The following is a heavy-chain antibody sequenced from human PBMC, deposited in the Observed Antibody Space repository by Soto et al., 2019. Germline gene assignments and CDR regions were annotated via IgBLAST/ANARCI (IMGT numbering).Heavy chain of an antibody. D-gene: IGHD2-15*01. CDR3: ARPRLKGVVAGYYMDV. CDR2: IYYSGST. J-gene: IGHJ6*03. CDR1: GGSISSSSYY. Sequence: QLQLQESGPGLVKPSETLSLTCTVSGGSISSSSYYWGWISQPPGKGLEWIGSIYYSGSTYYNPSLKSRVTISVDTSKNQFSLKLSSVTAADTAVFYCARPRLKGVVAGYYMDVWGKGTTVTVSS. V-gene: IGHV4-39*01.